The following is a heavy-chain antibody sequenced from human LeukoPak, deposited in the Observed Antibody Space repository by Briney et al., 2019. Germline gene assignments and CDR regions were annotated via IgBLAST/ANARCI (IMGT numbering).Heavy chain of an antibody. CDR2: IYSGGTT. CDR3: ARKLYSDNSHDAFDI. Sequence: QPGGSLRLSCAASGFTVSSNYMSWVRQAPGKGLEWVSVIYSGGTTYYADSVKGRFTISRDNAKNSLYLQMNSLRAEDTAVYYCARKLYSDNSHDAFDIWGQGTMVIVSS. D-gene: IGHD1-26*01. J-gene: IGHJ3*02. V-gene: IGHV3-53*01. CDR1: GFTVSSNY.